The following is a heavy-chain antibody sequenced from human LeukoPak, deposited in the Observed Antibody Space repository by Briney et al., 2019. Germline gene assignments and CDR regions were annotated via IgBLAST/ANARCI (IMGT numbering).Heavy chain of an antibody. CDR3: ARGVRGVLRYFDWLFTSSYYYYMDV. CDR2: IKQDGSEK. D-gene: IGHD3-9*01. Sequence: GGSLRLSCAASGFTFSSYWMSWVRQAPGKGLEWVANIKQDGSEKYYVDSVKGRFTISRDNAKNSLYLQIKRPRAEDTAVYYCARGVRGVLRYFDWLFTSSYYYYMDVWGKGTTVTVSS. V-gene: IGHV3-7*01. J-gene: IGHJ6*03. CDR1: GFTFSSYW.